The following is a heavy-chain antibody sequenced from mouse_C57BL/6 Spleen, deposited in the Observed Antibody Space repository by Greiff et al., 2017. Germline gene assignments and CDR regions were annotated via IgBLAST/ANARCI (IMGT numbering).Heavy chain of an antibody. D-gene: IGHD2-1*01. J-gene: IGHJ3*01. CDR1: GFTFSSYG. V-gene: IGHV5-6*01. CDR3: ARDGNYVGFAY. CDR2: ISSVGSYT. Sequence: EVKLMESGGDLVKPGGSLKLSCAASGFTFSSYGMSWVRQTPDKRLEWVATISSVGSYTYYPDSVKGRFTISRDNAKNTLYLQMSSLKSEDTAMYYCARDGNYVGFAYWGQGTLVTVSA.